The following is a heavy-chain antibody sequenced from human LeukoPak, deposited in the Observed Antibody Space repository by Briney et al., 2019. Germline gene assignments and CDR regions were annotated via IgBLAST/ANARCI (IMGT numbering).Heavy chain of an antibody. CDR1: GFIFSSYA. J-gene: IGHJ1*01. CDR2: IKQDGSEK. V-gene: IGHV3-7*01. Sequence: PGGSLRLSCAASGFIFSSYAMTWVRQAPGKGLEWVANIKQDGSEKHYVDSVKGRFTISRDNAKNSLYLQMNSLRAEDTAVYFCARDPLTMKRAFHYWGQGTLVTVSS. CDR3: ARDPLTMKRAFHY. D-gene: IGHD3-22*01.